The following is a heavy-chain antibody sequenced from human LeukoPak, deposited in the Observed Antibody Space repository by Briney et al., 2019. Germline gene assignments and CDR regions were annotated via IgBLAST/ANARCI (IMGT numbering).Heavy chain of an antibody. CDR1: GYTFTSYD. D-gene: IGHD2-2*01. V-gene: IGHV1-8*03. CDR2: MNPNSGNT. J-gene: IGHJ5*02. Sequence: ASVKVSCKASGYTFTSYDINWVRQATGQGLEWMGWMNPNSGNTGYAQKFQGRVTITRNTSISTAYMELSGLRSEDTAVYYCARGVGYCSSTSCKLAWFDPWGQGTLVTVSS. CDR3: ARGVGYCSSTSCKLAWFDP.